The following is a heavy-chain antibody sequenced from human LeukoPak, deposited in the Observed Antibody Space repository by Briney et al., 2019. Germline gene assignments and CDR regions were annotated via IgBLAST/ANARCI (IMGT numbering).Heavy chain of an antibody. CDR1: GFTFSSYA. V-gene: IGHV3-30*04. CDR2: ISYDGSNK. J-gene: IGHJ4*02. D-gene: IGHD2-2*01. Sequence: GGSLRLSCAASGFTFSSYAMHWVRQAPGKGLEWVAVISYDGSNKYYADSVKGRFTISRDNSKNTLYLQMNSLRAEDTAVYYCARGDQRYCSSTSCYAAFDYWGQGTLVTVSS. CDR3: ARGDQRYCSSTSCYAAFDY.